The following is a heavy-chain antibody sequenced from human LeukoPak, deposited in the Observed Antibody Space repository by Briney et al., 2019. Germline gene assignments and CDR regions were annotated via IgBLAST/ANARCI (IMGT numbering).Heavy chain of an antibody. Sequence: SETLSLTCTVSGDSISRYYWSWIRQPAGKGLEWIGYIYYSGSTNYNPSLKSRVTISVDTSKNQFSLKLRSVTAADTAVYYCARGVRGQQLVYYYYYYMDVWGKGTTVTVSS. CDR2: IYYSGST. CDR3: ARGVRGQQLVYYYYYYMDV. D-gene: IGHD6-13*01. J-gene: IGHJ6*03. CDR1: GDSISRYY. V-gene: IGHV4-59*01.